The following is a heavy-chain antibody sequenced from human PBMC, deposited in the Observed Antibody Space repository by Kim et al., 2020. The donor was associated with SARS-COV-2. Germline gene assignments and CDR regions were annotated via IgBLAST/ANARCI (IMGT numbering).Heavy chain of an antibody. CDR3: ARRYSSSWYQPLNWFDP. CDR1: GYTFTSYA. Sequence: ASVKVSCKASGYTFTSYAMHWVRQAPGQRLEWMGWINAGNGNTKYSQKFQGRVTITRDTSASTAYMELSSLRSEDTAVYYCARRYSSSWYQPLNWFDPWGQGTLVTVSS. CDR2: INAGNGNT. D-gene: IGHD6-13*01. J-gene: IGHJ5*02. V-gene: IGHV1-3*01.